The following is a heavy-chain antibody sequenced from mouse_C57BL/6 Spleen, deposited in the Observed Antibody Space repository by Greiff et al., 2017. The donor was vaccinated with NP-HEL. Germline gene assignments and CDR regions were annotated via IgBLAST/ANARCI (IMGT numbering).Heavy chain of an antibody. CDR1: GYTFTSYW. Sequence: VQLQQPGAELVRPGSSVKLSCKASGYTFTSYWMDWVKQRPGQGLEWIGNIYPSDSETHYNQKFKDKATLTVDKSSSTAYMQLSSLTSEDSAVYYCARRDYYYGSRGFDYWGQGTSVTVSS. D-gene: IGHD1-1*01. CDR2: IYPSDSET. V-gene: IGHV1-61*01. CDR3: ARRDYYYGSRGFDY. J-gene: IGHJ4*01.